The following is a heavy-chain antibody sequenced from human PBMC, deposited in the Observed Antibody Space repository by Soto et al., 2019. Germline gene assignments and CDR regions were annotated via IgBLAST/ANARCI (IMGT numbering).Heavy chain of an antibody. Sequence: LSLTCTVSGGSVSSGSYYWSWIRQPPGKGLEWIGYIYYSGSTNYNPSLKSRVTISVDTSKNQFSLKLSSVTAADAAVYYCARAPFGRDYYFDYWGQGTLVTVSS. CDR2: IYYSGST. V-gene: IGHV4-61*01. D-gene: IGHD3-10*01. CDR1: GGSVSSGSYY. CDR3: ARAPFGRDYYFDY. J-gene: IGHJ4*02.